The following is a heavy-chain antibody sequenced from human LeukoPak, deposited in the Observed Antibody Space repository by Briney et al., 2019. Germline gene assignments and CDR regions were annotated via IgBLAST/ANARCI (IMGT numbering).Heavy chain of an antibody. Sequence: GGSLRLSCAAPGFTFSSYAMHWVRQAPGKGLEWVAVISYDGSNKYYADSVKGRFTISRDNSKNTLYLQMNSLRAEDTAVYYCARGLSGSYGGYYYYMDVWGKGTTVTISS. D-gene: IGHD1-26*01. J-gene: IGHJ6*03. CDR2: ISYDGSNK. V-gene: IGHV3-30*14. CDR3: ARGLSGSYGGYYYYMDV. CDR1: GFTFSSYA.